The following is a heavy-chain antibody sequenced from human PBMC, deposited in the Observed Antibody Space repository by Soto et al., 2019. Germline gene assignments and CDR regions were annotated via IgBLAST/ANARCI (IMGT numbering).Heavy chain of an antibody. J-gene: IGHJ6*02. CDR2: MNPNSGNT. D-gene: IGHD3-3*01. CDR1: GYTFTSYD. CDR3: ARGTLTIFGVVRYYYYGMDV. V-gene: IGHV1-8*01. Sequence: ASVKVSCKASGYTFTSYDINWVRQATGQGPEWMGWMNPNSGNTGYAQNLQGRVTMTRNTSISTAYMELSSLRSADTAVYYCARGTLTIFGVVRYYYYGMDVWGQGTTVTVSS.